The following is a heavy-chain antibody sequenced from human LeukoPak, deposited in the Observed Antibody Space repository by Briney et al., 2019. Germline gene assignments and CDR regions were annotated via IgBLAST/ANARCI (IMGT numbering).Heavy chain of an antibody. CDR2: IYYSGST. V-gene: IGHV4-30-4*08. Sequence: SETLSLTCTVSGGSISSGDYYWSWIRQPPGKGLEWIGYIYYSGSTYYNPSLKSRVTISVDTSKNQFSPKLSSVTAADTAVYYCARVGYYDSSGYFGWGQGTLVTVSS. CDR1: GGSISSGDYY. J-gene: IGHJ4*02. CDR3: ARVGYYDSSGYFG. D-gene: IGHD3-22*01.